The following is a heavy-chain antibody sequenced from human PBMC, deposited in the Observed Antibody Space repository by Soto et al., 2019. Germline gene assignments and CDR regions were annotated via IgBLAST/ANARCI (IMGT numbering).Heavy chain of an antibody. CDR3: GRHLYSAESGGYYGY. Sequence: PSETLSLTCTVSDGSISRSTFYWGWIRQPPGKGLEWIGSVHYTGSTYYNPSLKSRVTMSVDSSKNHLSLKVSSVTAADTAVYYCGRHLYSAESGGYYGYWGHGALITVS. CDR1: DGSISRSTFY. V-gene: IGHV4-39*01. D-gene: IGHD2-15*01. CDR2: VHYTGST. J-gene: IGHJ4*03.